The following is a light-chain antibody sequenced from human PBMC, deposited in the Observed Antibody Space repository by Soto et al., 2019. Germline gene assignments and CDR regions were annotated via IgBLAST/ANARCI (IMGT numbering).Light chain of an antibody. Sequence: QSALTQPPSVSGSPGQSVTISCTGTSSDVGGYNRVSWYQQPPGTAPKLMIYEVSNRPSGVPDRFSGSMSGNTASLTISGLQAEDEADYYCSSYTSSSTVVFGGGTKVTVL. CDR1: SSDVGGYNR. J-gene: IGLJ2*01. CDR3: SSYTSSSTVV. CDR2: EVS. V-gene: IGLV2-18*02.